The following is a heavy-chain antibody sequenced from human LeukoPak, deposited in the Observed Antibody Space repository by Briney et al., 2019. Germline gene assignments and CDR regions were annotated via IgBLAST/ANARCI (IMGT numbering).Heavy chain of an antibody. CDR2: IRGDGGET. D-gene: IGHD2-21*02. V-gene: IGHV3-7*01. Sequence: PGGSLRLSRVASVFTFRTYWMTWVREAPGRGQEWVAKIRGDGGETSYGDSVKGRFTISRDNADNSIHLQMTGLRADDSAVYFCARDQRRRDSACYSTDFFDSWGQGTLVSVSS. CDR1: VFTFRTYW. CDR3: ARDQRRRDSACYSTDFFDS. J-gene: IGHJ5*01.